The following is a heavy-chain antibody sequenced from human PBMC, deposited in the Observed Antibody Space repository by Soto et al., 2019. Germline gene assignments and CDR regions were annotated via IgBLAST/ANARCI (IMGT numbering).Heavy chain of an antibody. CDR1: GASISGFY. CDR3: VRDGTKTLRDWFDP. V-gene: IGHV4-4*07. J-gene: IGHJ5*02. D-gene: IGHD1-1*01. Sequence: SETLSLTCTVSGASISGFYWSWIRKSAGKGLEWIERIYATGTTDYNPSLKSRVMMSVDTSKKQFSLKLRSVTAADTAVYYCVRDGTKTLRDWFDPWGQGISVTVSS. CDR2: IYATGTT.